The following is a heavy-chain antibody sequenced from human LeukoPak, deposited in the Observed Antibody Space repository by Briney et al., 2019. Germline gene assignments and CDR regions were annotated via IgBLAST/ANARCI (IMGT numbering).Heavy chain of an antibody. CDR1: GFTFSNSA. CDR3: ARDQIWYSYGGWYYYGMDV. Sequence: PGRSLRLSCAASGFTFSNSAMNWVRQAPGKGLDWVAVTSYNGGDKFYADSVKGRFTISRDNAKSSLYLQMNSLRAEDTAVYYCARDQIWYSYGGWYYYGMDVWGQRATFTVSS. J-gene: IGHJ6*01. CDR2: TSYNGGDK. V-gene: IGHV3-30-3*01. D-gene: IGHD5-18*01.